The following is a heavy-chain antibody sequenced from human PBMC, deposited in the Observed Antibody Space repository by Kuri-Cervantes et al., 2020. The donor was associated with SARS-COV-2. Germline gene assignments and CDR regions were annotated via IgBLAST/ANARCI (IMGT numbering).Heavy chain of an antibody. CDR3: ARAVGSSSAGDYSMDV. CDR1: GFTFSSYW. D-gene: IGHD6-6*01. V-gene: IGHV3-7*01. J-gene: IGHJ6*03. Sequence: GGSLRLSCAASGFTFSSYWMSWVRQAPGKGLEWVANIKQDGSEKYYVDSVKGRFTISRDNAKNSLFLQMNSLRADDTAVYYCARAVGSSSAGDYSMDVWGKGTTVTVSS. CDR2: IKQDGSEK.